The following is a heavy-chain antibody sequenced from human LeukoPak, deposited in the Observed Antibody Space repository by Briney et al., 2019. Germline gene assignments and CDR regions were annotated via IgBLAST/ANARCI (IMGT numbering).Heavy chain of an antibody. J-gene: IGHJ4*02. CDR1: GGSISSYY. V-gene: IGHV4-59*08. CDR2: IYYSGST. D-gene: IGHD3-22*01. Sequence: PSETLSLTCTVSGGSISSYYWSWIRQPPGKGLEWIGYIYYSGSTNYNPSLKSRVTISVDTSKNQFSLKLSSVTAADTAVYYCARLGYYDRHDYWGQETLVTVSS. CDR3: ARLGYYDRHDY.